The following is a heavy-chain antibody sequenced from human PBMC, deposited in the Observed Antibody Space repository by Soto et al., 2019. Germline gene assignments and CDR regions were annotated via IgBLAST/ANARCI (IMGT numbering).Heavy chain of an antibody. CDR1: GFSFRDFS. CDR3: AKDRVPDGIYSSDY. V-gene: IGHV3-23*01. Sequence: EVQLLESGGDLVQPGGSLRLSCAASGFSFRDFSMNWFRQAPGKGLEWVSFIDLSGTTTYYRDSVKGRFTMSKDKSRKTVYLQMNSLRAEDTAIYYCAKDRVPDGIYSSDYWGQGVLVTVSS. CDR2: IDLSGTTT. J-gene: IGHJ4*02. D-gene: IGHD2-15*01.